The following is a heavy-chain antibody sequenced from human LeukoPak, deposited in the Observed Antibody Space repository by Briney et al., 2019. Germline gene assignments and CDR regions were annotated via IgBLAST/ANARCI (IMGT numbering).Heavy chain of an antibody. CDR2: ISSSSSTI. V-gene: IGHV3-48*01. Sequence: PGGPLSLSCEPPGSPFSTYTINWAAKAPGKGRGGVSYISSSSSTIYYADSVKGRFTISRDNAKNSLYLQMNSLRAEDTAVYYCARGPITYYYDSSGYYYPDYWGQGTLVTVSS. J-gene: IGHJ4*02. CDR1: GSPFSTYT. D-gene: IGHD3-22*01. CDR3: ARGPITYYYDSSGYYYPDY.